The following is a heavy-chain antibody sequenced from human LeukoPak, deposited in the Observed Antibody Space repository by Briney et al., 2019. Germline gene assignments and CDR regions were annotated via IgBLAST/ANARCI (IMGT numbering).Heavy chain of an antibody. D-gene: IGHD6-19*01. CDR2: INPNSGGT. CDR3: ARDRVVYSSGWFVKRLAGNDAFDI. Sequence: GASVKVSCKASGYTFTGYYMHWVRQAPGQGLEWMGWINPNSGGTNYAQKFQGRVTMTRDTSISTAYMELSRLRSDDTAVYYCARDRVVYSSGWFVKRLAGNDAFDIWGQGTMVTVSS. V-gene: IGHV1-2*02. J-gene: IGHJ3*02. CDR1: GYTFTGYY.